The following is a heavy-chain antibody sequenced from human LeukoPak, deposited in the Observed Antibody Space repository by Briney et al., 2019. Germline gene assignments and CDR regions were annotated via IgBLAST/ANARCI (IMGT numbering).Heavy chain of an antibody. CDR3: AERDAAGLDY. J-gene: IGHJ4*02. V-gene: IGHV3-9*01. CDR1: GFTFDYKA. Sequence: GGSLRLSCAASGFTFDYKAMHWVRQTPGKGLEWVSGISWNSDTINYADSVKGRFTISRDNSKNTVYLQMNSLRAEDTAVYYCAERDAAGLDYWGQGTLVTVSS. D-gene: IGHD6-13*01. CDR2: ISWNSDTI.